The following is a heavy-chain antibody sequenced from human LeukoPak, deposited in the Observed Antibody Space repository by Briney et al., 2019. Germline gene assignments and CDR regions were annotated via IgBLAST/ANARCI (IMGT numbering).Heavy chain of an antibody. V-gene: IGHV4-34*01. J-gene: IGHJ4*02. CDR3: ARHSHIAAAGTWDY. CDR2: INHSGST. D-gene: IGHD6-13*01. Sequence: SETPSLTCAVYGGSFSGYYWSWIRQPPGKGLEWIGEINHSGSTNYNPSLKSRVTISVDTSKNQFSLKLSSVTAADTAVYYCARHSHIAAAGTWDYWGQGTLVTVSS. CDR1: GGSFSGYY.